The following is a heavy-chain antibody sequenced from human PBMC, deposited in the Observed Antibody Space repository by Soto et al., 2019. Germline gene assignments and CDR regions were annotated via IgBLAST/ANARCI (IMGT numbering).Heavy chain of an antibody. V-gene: IGHV1-46*03. J-gene: IGHJ5*02. D-gene: IGHD3-10*01. CDR1: GYTFTSYY. Sequence: ASVKVSCKASGYTFTSYYMHWVRQAPRQGLEWMGIINPSGGSTSYAQKFQGRVTMTRDTSTSTVYMELSSLRSEDTAVYYCDRDFIIITMVGGDLYHKGLAPWGQGTLVPVS. CDR3: DRDFIIITMVGGDLYHKGLAP. CDR2: INPSGGST.